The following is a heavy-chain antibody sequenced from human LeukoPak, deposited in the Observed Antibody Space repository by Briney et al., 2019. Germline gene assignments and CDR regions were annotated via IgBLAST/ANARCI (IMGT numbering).Heavy chain of an antibody. J-gene: IGHJ4*02. CDR3: ARATRRQPSYYFDY. CDR2: MNPNSGNT. D-gene: IGHD1-26*01. CDR1: GYTFTSYD. V-gene: IGHV1-8*01. Sequence: ASVKVSCKASGYTFTSYDINWVRQAPGQGLEWMGWMNPNSGNTGYAQKFQGRVTMTRNTSISTAYMELSSLRSEDTAVYYCARATRRQPSYYFDYWGQGTLVTVSS.